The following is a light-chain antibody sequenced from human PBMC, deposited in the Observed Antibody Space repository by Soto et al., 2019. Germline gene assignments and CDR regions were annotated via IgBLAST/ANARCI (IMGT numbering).Light chain of an antibody. CDR3: SSYAGSSNLI. Sequence: QSALTQPPSASGSPGQSVTISCTGTSSDVGDYNYVSWYQQHPGKAPKLMIYEVNKRPSGVPDRFSGSKSGNTASLTVSGLQAEDEADYYCSSYAGSSNLIFGGGTKVTVL. CDR1: SSDVGDYNY. CDR2: EVN. V-gene: IGLV2-8*01. J-gene: IGLJ2*01.